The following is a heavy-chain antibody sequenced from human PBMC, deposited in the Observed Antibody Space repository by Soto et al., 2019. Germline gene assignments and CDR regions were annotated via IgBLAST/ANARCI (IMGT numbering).Heavy chain of an antibody. CDR3: GKRPLPEGLQGTLGAFDF. J-gene: IGHJ3*01. Sequence: EVQVLESGGGLVQPGGSLRLSCAASGFTFSTYGMSWVRQAPGKGLEWVSDLSGSGRSTYYTDSVKGRFTISRDNSKNTLYLQMNSLSAEDTAVYYCGKRPLPEGLQGTLGAFDFWGQGTMVTVSS. CDR1: GFTFSTYG. CDR2: LSGSGRST. V-gene: IGHV3-23*01.